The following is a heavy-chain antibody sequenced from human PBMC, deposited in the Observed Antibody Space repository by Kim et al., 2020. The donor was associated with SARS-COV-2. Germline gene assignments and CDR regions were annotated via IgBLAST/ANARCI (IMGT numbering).Heavy chain of an antibody. V-gene: IGHV3-23*01. Sequence: GVTTNHADTVKGRFTISSDTPKHTLYLQMNSLRAEDTAVYCCAKLYGMDVWGQGTTVTVSS. CDR3: AKLYGMDV. J-gene: IGHJ6*02. CDR2: GVTT.